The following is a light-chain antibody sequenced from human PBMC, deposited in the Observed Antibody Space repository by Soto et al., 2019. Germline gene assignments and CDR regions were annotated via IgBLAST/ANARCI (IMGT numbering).Light chain of an antibody. CDR2: DVS. J-gene: IGLJ1*01. Sequence: QSALTQPRSVSGTPGQSVTISCTGTSSDVGTYNYVSWYQQHPGKAPKVMIYDVSKRPSGVPDRFSGSKSGNTASLTISGLQAEDEADYYCCSYAGSYPIVFGTGTQVTVL. CDR3: CSYAGSYPIV. V-gene: IGLV2-11*01. CDR1: SSDVGTYNY.